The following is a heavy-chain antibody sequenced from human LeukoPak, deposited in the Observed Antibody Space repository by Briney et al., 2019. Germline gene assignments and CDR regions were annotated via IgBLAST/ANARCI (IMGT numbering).Heavy chain of an antibody. D-gene: IGHD2-8*01. J-gene: IGHJ6*02. Sequence: SVKVSCKASGGTFSIYAISWVRQAPGQGLEWMGGIIPIFGTANYAQKFQGRVTITADESTSTAYMELSSLRSEGTAVYYCAIDIVLMVYAPYYYGMDVWGQGTTVTVSS. CDR2: IIPIFGTA. CDR3: AIDIVLMVYAPYYYGMDV. V-gene: IGHV1-69*13. CDR1: GGTFSIYA.